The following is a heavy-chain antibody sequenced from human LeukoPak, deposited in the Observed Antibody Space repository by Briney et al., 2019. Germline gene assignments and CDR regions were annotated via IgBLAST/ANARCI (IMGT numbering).Heavy chain of an antibody. Sequence: GGSLRLSCAASGFTFSSYSMNWVRQAPGKGLEWVSSISSSSSYIYYADSVKGRFTISTDNAKNSLYLQMNSLRAEDTAVYYCARDEYYYDSSLYFQHWGQGTLVTVSS. V-gene: IGHV3-21*01. CDR1: GFTFSSYS. CDR3: ARDEYYYDSSLYFQH. D-gene: IGHD3-22*01. J-gene: IGHJ1*01. CDR2: ISSSSSYI.